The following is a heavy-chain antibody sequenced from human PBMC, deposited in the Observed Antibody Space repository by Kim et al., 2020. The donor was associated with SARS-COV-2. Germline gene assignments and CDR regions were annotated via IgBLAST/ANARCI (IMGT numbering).Heavy chain of an antibody. CDR3: VGAIGWGSENWYFDV. V-gene: IGHV1-8*01. J-gene: IGHJ2*01. CDR2: INPNSGNS. D-gene: IGHD7-27*01. CDR1: GDTLTIYD. Sequence: ASVKVSCKAPGDTLTIYDINWVRQAAGQGLEWMGWINPNSGNSNYAQTLQGRFTMTRDTSISTVYMELSSLTSEDTAVYYCVGAIGWGSENWYFDVWGRGTPGSVS.